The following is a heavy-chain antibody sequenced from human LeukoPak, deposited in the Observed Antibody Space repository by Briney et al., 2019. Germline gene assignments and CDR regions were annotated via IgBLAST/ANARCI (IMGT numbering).Heavy chain of an antibody. CDR2: IKEDGSEK. Sequence: GGSLRLSCAASGFTFSSYAMSWVRQAPGKGLEWVANIKEDGSEKYYVDSVKGRFTISRDNAKNTLYLQMNSLRVEDTAVYYCVCLGLGGLSLDWGQGTLVTVSS. CDR3: VCLGLGGLSLD. D-gene: IGHD3-16*01. J-gene: IGHJ4*02. V-gene: IGHV3-7*01. CDR1: GFTFSSYA.